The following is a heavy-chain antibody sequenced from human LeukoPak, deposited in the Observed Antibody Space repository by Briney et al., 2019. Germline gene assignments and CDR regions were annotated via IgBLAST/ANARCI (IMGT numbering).Heavy chain of an antibody. CDR2: INPNSGGT. D-gene: IGHD3-22*01. CDR3: ARDSIVVGSIDY. V-gene: IGHV1-2*06. J-gene: IGHJ4*02. Sequence: ASVKVSCKASGYTFTGHYMHWVRQAPGQGLDWMGRINPNSGGTNYAQKFQGRVTMTRDTSISTAYMELSRLRSDDTAVYYCARDSIVVGSIDYWGQGTLVTVSS. CDR1: GYTFTGHY.